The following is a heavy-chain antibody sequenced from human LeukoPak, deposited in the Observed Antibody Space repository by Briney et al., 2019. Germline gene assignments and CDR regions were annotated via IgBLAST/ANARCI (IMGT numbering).Heavy chain of an antibody. D-gene: IGHD2-2*02. Sequence: GGSLRLSRAASGFTFSSYSMNWVRQAPGKGLEWVSSISSSSSYIYYADSVKGRFTTSRDNAKNSLYLQMNSLRAEDTAVYYCARELRYCSSTSCYSYFDYWGQGTLVTVSS. V-gene: IGHV3-21*01. CDR2: ISSSSSYI. CDR3: ARELRYCSSTSCYSYFDY. J-gene: IGHJ4*02. CDR1: GFTFSSYS.